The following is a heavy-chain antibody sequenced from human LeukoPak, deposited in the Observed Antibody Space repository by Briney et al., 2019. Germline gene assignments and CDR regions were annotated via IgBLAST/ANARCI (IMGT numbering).Heavy chain of an antibody. J-gene: IGHJ4*02. CDR1: GYTFTGYY. CDR3: AREGGGYCSSNSCPQVGY. V-gene: IGHV1-2*02. CDR2: INPNSGGT. Sequence: GASVKVSCKASGYTFTGYYMHWVRQAPGQGLEWMGWINPNSGGTNYAQKFQGRVTMTRDTSISTAYMELSRLRSDDTAVYYCAREGGGYCSSNSCPQVGYWGQGTLVTVSS. D-gene: IGHD2-2*01.